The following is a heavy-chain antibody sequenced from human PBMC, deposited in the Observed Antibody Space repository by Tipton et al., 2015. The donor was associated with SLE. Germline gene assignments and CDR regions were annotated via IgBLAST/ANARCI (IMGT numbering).Heavy chain of an antibody. CDR3: ARDPFRGLAVAASAY. J-gene: IGHJ4*02. Sequence: TLSLTCAVYDGSFSGYCWSWIRQPPGKGLEWIGEINHSGTTNYDPSLKSRVTTSVDTSKNQFSLKLSSVTAADTAVYYCARDPFRGLAVAASAYWGQGTLVTVSS. CDR2: INHSGTT. CDR1: DGSFSGYC. V-gene: IGHV4-34*01. D-gene: IGHD6-19*01.